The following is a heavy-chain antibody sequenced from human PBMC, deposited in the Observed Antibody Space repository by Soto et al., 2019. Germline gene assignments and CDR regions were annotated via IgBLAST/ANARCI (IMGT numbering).Heavy chain of an antibody. CDR2: IYHSGST. V-gene: IGHV4-4*02. CDR3: ARRPGYCSSTSCYWNYYYGMDV. CDR1: GGSISSSNW. Sequence: QVQLQESGPGLVKPSGTLSLTCAVSGGSISSSNWWSWVRQPPGKGLEWIGEIYHSGSTNYNPSLKSRVTISVDKSKNQFSLKLSSVTAADTAVYYCARRPGYCSSTSCYWNYYYGMDVWGQGTTVTVSS. J-gene: IGHJ6*02. D-gene: IGHD2-2*03.